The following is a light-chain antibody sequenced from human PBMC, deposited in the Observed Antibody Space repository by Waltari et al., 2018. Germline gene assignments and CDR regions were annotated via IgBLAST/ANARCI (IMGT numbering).Light chain of an antibody. J-gene: IGKJ2*01. Sequence: DTQLTQSPSFLSASLGERVTITCRASQDIGTFLAWYQQKPGKAPNLLIFAASTLQSGVPSRFSGSVSGTEFTLTISSLQPEDFATYYCQQFKNYPNTFGQGTKLVIK. CDR1: QDIGTF. CDR2: AAS. CDR3: QQFKNYPNT. V-gene: IGKV1-9*01.